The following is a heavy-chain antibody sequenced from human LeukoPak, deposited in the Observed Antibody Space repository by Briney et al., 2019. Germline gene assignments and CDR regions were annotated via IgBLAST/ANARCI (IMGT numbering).Heavy chain of an antibody. J-gene: IGHJ4*02. D-gene: IGHD6-19*01. Sequence: GGSLRLSCAASGFTFSSSPMHWLREAPGQGLEWVAVLSYDGSIKSYAGAVKGRFTISRDTSKNTLYLQMNSLRAEDTAVYYCARDLVAGSPDYFDYWGQGTLVTVSS. V-gene: IGHV3-30-3*01. CDR1: GFTFSSSP. CDR3: ARDLVAGSPDYFDY. CDR2: LSYDGSIK.